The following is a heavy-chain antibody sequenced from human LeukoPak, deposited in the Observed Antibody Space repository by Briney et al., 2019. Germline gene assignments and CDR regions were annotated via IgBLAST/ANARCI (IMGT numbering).Heavy chain of an antibody. CDR1: GFTFDDYA. V-gene: IGHV3-9*01. CDR3: AKDQHPCGDYTSDY. CDR2: ISGNSGSI. J-gene: IGHJ4*02. Sequence: GGSVRLSCAASGFTFDDYAMHWVRQAPGQGLEWVSGISGNSGSIGYGDSVRGRVTISRDNATNSVYLQLNRRRAEDTALYYCAKDQHPCGDYTSDYWGQGTLVTVSS. D-gene: IGHD4-17*01.